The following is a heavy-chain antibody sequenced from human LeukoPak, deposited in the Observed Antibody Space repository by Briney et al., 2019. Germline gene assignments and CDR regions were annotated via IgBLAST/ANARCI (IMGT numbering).Heavy chain of an antibody. CDR3: ATGRAAAGSLGY. CDR2: IYYTGST. Sequence: PSETLSLTCTVSGGSISSYYWSWIRQPPGKGLEWIGYIYYTGSTNFNPSLKSRVTMSLDTSKNQFSLKLNSVTAADTAVYYCATGRAAAGSLGYWGRGILVTVSS. V-gene: IGHV4-59*01. D-gene: IGHD6-25*01. CDR1: GGSISSYY. J-gene: IGHJ4*02.